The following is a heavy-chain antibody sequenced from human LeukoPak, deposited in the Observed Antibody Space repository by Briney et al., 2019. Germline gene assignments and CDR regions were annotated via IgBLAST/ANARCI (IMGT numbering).Heavy chain of an antibody. J-gene: IGHJ4*02. V-gene: IGHV5-51*01. D-gene: IGHD2-15*01. CDR2: IYPGDSDT. Sequence: GESLKISCKGSGYSFTSYWIGWVRQMPGKGLEWMGCIYPGDSDTTYSPSFQGRVTTSADKSISTTYRQWSSLKASDTAMYYCARSRGGNSFDYWGQGTLVPVSS. CDR1: GYSFTSYW. CDR3: ARSRGGNSFDY.